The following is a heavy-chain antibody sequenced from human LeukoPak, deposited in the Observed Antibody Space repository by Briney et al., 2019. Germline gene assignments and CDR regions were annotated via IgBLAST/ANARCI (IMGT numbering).Heavy chain of an antibody. V-gene: IGHV3-74*01. CDR2: IKSDGSDT. CDR1: GFTFSTYW. J-gene: IGHJ5*02. Sequence: GGSLRLSCAASGFTFSTYWMHWVRQAPGEGLVWVSRIKSDGSDTSYADSVKGRFTISRGNAKNSLYLQMNSLRAEDTAVYYCARDRARWESYNWFDPWGQGTLVTVSS. CDR3: ARDRARWESYNWFDP. D-gene: IGHD1-26*01.